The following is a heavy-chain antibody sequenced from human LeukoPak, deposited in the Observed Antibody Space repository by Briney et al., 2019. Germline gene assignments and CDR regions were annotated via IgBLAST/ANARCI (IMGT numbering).Heavy chain of an antibody. CDR1: GFTFSSYS. V-gene: IGHV3-30*02. J-gene: IGHJ1*01. D-gene: IGHD4-11*01. CDR2: IRYDGSNK. CDR3: AKGVSSYSDYGDVGH. Sequence: PGGSLRLSCAASGFTFSSYSMNWVRQAPGKGLEWVAFIRYDGSNKYYADSVRGRFTISRDNSKNTLSLQMNSLRDEDTAVYYCAKGVSSYSDYGDVGHWGQGTLVTVSS.